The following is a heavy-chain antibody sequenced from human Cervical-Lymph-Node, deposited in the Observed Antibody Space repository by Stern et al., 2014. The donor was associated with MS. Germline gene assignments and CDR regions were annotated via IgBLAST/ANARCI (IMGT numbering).Heavy chain of an antibody. D-gene: IGHD1-26*01. CDR1: GGTFSNYA. CDR2: IIPIFGTV. V-gene: IGHV1-69*01. J-gene: IGHJ6*02. Sequence: QMQLVQSGAEVKKPGSSVKVSCKASGGTFSNYAISWVRQAPGQGLEWMGAIIPIFGTVKYAQKFQGRVTITADESTSTVYMELSSLRSEDTAVYFCARGGWSYYPNNHYYHGLDVWGQGTTVTVSS. CDR3: ARGGWSYYPNNHYYHGLDV.